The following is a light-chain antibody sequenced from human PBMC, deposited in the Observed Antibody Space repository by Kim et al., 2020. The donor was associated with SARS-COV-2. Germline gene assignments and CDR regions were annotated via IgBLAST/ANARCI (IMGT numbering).Light chain of an antibody. CDR3: NSRDSSGNHEV. V-gene: IGLV3-19*01. CDR1: SRRSYY. Sequence: ALGQTVRITCQGDSRRSYYASWYQQKPGQAPVLVIYGKNNRPSGIPDLFSGSSSGNTASLTITGAQAEDEADYYCNSRDSSGNHEVFGGGTQLTVL. J-gene: IGLJ2*01. CDR2: GKN.